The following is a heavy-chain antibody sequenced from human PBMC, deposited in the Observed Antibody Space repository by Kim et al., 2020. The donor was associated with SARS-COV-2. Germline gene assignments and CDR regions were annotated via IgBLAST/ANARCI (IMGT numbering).Heavy chain of an antibody. J-gene: IGHJ3*01. CDR2: IYRSGST. CDR3: WREVRRDCYDSSDYYANA. D-gene: IGHD3-22*01. CDR1: GFTVSSNN. Sequence: GGSLRLSCAASGFTVSSNNMNWVRQAPGKGLEWVSVIYRSGSTYYADSLKSRFTIFRDNSKNTLFLQLNSLRAEDTAAYYYWREVRRDCYDSSDYYANA. V-gene: IGHV3-66*01.